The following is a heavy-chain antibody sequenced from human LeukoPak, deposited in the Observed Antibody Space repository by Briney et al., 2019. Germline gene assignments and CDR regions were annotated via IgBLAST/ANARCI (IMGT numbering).Heavy chain of an antibody. CDR2: IHHSGRT. J-gene: IGHJ5*02. CDR3: ARDHLANLASRLFDP. CDR1: GGSISSSSYY. D-gene: IGHD3-3*01. V-gene: IGHV4-39*07. Sequence: SETLSLTCTVSGGSISSSSYYWGWIRQPPGKGLEWIGSIHHSGRTYYNPSLKSRVTISVDTSRNQFSLKLSSVTAADTAVYYCARDHLANLASRLFDPRGQGTLVTVSS.